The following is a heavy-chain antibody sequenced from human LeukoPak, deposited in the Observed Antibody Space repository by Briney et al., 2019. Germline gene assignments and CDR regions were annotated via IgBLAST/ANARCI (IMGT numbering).Heavy chain of an antibody. J-gene: IGHJ3*02. CDR3: ARNVKKDYGDYRDYDAFDI. V-gene: IGHV3-21*01. D-gene: IGHD4-17*01. Sequence: PGGSLRLSCAASGFTFSSYSMNWVRQAPGKGLEWVSSISSSSSYIYYADSVKGRFTISRANAKNSLYLQMNGLRAEDTAVHYCARNVKKDYGDYRDYDAFDIWGQGTMVTVSS. CDR1: GFTFSSYS. CDR2: ISSSSSYI.